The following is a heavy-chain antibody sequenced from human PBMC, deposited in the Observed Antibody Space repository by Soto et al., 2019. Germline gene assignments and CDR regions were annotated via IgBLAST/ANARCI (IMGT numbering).Heavy chain of an antibody. Sequence: QAQLVQSGAEVKKPGASVTVSCKASGYTFSRHGISWVRQAPGQGLEWMAWSGNTNYAQKFQGRLTLTTNPSTRTAYMELRSLRSDDTAVYYCARGADDFSSGYYYEYWGHGTLVTVSS. V-gene: IGHV1-18*04. CDR2: SGNT. CDR3: ARGADDFSSGYYYEY. D-gene: IGHD3-3*01. J-gene: IGHJ4*01. CDR1: GYTFSRHG.